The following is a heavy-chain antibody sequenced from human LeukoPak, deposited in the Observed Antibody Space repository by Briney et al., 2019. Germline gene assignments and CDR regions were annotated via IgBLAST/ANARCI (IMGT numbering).Heavy chain of an antibody. CDR3: ARGGIRGYSAFDNLDF. CDR2: IYYSGST. V-gene: IGHV4-59*12. D-gene: IGHD5-12*01. Sequence: SETLSLTCTVSGGSISSYYWSWIRQPPGKGLEWIGYIYYSGSTNYNPSLKSRVTISVDTSKNQFSLKLSSVTAADTAVYYCARGGIRGYSAFDNLDFWGLGTHVTVSS. CDR1: GGSISSYY. J-gene: IGHJ4*02.